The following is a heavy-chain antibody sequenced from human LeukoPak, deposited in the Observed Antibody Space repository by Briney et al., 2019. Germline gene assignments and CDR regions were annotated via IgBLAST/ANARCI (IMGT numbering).Heavy chain of an antibody. V-gene: IGHV4-31*03. Sequence: PSETLSLTCTVSDGSINSGGLYWTWIRQHPVKGLEWIGYIYFSGSASYNPSLESRLSLSIDRSKRQFSLRLSSVTAADTAVYYCARLFWSGYVHFDYWGQGILVTVSS. CDR3: ARLFWSGYVHFDY. J-gene: IGHJ4*02. CDR2: IYFSGSA. CDR1: DGSINSGGLY. D-gene: IGHD3-3*01.